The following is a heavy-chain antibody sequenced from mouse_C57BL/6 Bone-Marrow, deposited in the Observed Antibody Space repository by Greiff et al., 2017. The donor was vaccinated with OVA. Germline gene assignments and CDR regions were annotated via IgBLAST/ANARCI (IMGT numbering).Heavy chain of an antibody. V-gene: IGHV14-4*01. CDR2: IDPENGDT. Sequence: EVKLQESGAELVRPGASVKLSCTASGFNIKDDYMHWVKQRPEQGLEWIGWIDPENGDTEYASKFQGKATITADTSSNTAYLQLGSLTSEDTAVYYCTGSLGYFDVWGTGTTVTVSS. J-gene: IGHJ1*03. CDR1: GFNIKDDY. CDR3: TGSLGYFDV.